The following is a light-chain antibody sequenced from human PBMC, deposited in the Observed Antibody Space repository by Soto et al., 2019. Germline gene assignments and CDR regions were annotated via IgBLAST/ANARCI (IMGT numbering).Light chain of an antibody. Sequence: EIVMTQSPATLSVSPGERATLSCRASQSVSSNLAWYQQKPGQAPRLLIYGASTRATGIPARFSGSGSGTEFPLTISRLQSEDFAVYCCQQYNNYWTFGQGTKVEIK. CDR2: GAS. V-gene: IGKV3-15*01. CDR3: QQYNNYWT. J-gene: IGKJ1*01. CDR1: QSVSSN.